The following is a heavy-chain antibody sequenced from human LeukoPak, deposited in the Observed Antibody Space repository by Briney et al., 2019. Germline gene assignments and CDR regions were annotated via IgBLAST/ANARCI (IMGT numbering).Heavy chain of an antibody. CDR1: GXSVSSSTYY. Sequence: PSETLSLTCTVSGXSVSSSTYYWSWIRQPPGKGLELIRYIYYSGSTNYNPSLKSRVTISVDTSKNQFSLKLSSVTAADTAVYCCARGLEGSSGYYLVGDYWGQGTLVTVSS. CDR3: ARGLEGSSGYYLVGDY. J-gene: IGHJ4*02. CDR2: IYYSGST. D-gene: IGHD3-22*01. V-gene: IGHV4-61*01.